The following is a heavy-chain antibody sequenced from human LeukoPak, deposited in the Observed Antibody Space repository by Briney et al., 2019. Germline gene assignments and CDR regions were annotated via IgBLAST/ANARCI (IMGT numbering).Heavy chain of an antibody. V-gene: IGHV6-1*01. D-gene: IGHD4-17*01. CDR3: ARDLGYGEGHLSTENWFDP. J-gene: IGHJ5*02. Sequence: SQTLSLTCAISGDSVSSNSAAWNWIRQSPSRGLEWLGRTYYRSKWYNDYVVSVKILITINPDTSKNQFSLQLNSVTPEDTAVYYCARDLGYGEGHLSTENWFDPWGQGTLVTVSS. CDR1: GDSVSSNSAA. CDR2: TYYRSKWYN.